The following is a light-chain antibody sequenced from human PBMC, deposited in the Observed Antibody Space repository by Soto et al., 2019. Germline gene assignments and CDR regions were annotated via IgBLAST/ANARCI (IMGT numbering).Light chain of an antibody. J-gene: IGKJ4*01. V-gene: IGKV3-20*01. CDR2: GAS. CDR1: QIVSSSY. CDR3: QQYGSSPLT. Sequence: EIVLTQSPGTLSLPPGERATLSCRASQIVSSSYLAWYQQKPGQAPRLLIYGASSRATGIPDRFSGSGSGTDFTLTISRLEPEDFAVYYCQQYGSSPLTFXGGTKVDIK.